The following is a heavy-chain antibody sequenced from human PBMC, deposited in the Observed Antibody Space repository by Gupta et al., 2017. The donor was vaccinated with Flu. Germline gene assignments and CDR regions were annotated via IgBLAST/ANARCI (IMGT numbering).Heavy chain of an antibody. V-gene: IGHV4-61*02. CDR2: IYTSGST. J-gene: IGHJ4*02. CDR3: ARLTANSSGYPFDY. CDR1: GGSISSGSYY. Sequence: QVQLQESGPGLVKPSQTLSLTCTVSGGSISSGSYYWSWIRQPAGKGLEWIGRIYTSGSTNYNPSLKSRVTISVDTSKNQFSLKLSSVTAADTAVYYCARLTANSSGYPFDYWGQGTLVTVSS. D-gene: IGHD3-22*01.